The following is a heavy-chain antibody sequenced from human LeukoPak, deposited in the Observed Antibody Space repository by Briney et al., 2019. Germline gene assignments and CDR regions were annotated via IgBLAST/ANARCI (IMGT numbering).Heavy chain of an antibody. V-gene: IGHV4-59*08. J-gene: IGHJ2*01. CDR2: IYYSGST. CDR3: ARHKPPDYSSSWYSGWYFDL. Sequence: SETLSLTCTVSGGSISSYYWSWIRQPPGKGLEWIGYIYYSGSTNYNPSLKSRVTISVDTSKNQFSLKLSSVTAADTAVYYCARHKPPDYSSSWYSGWYFDLWGRGTLVTVSS. D-gene: IGHD6-13*01. CDR1: GGSISSYY.